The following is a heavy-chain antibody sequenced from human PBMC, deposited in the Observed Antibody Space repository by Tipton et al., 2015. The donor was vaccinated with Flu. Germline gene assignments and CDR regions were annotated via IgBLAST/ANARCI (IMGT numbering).Heavy chain of an antibody. V-gene: IGHV4-39*07. CDR3: AKDPAGYHGNSAYYIFDN. D-gene: IGHD3-22*01. CDR1: GGSVDSSPYY. CDR2: IDYNGRT. Sequence: LRLSCTVSGGSVDSSPYYWGWVRQPPGKGLEWLGTIDYNGRTHYNPSLKSRVTISEGRTQFYLNLSSVTAADTAVYFCAKDPAGYHGNSAYYIFDNWGQGMLVSVSS. J-gene: IGHJ4*02.